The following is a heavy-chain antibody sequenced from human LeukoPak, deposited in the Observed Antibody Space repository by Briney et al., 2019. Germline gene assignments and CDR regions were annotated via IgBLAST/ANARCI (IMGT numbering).Heavy chain of an antibody. V-gene: IGHV3-23*01. CDR1: GFTFSSFA. D-gene: IGHD1-26*01. J-gene: IGHJ4*02. CDR2: ISGRDGST. Sequence: GGSLRLSCAASGFTFSSFAMSWVRQAPGKGLEWVSAISGRDGSTYYADSVKGRFTISRDNSKNTLYLQMNSLRAEDTAVYYCARDLVGVQGDYWGQGTPVTVSS. CDR3: ARDLVGVQGDY.